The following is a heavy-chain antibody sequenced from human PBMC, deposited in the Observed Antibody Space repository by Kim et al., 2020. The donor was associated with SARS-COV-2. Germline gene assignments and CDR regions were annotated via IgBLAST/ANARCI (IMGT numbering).Heavy chain of an antibody. J-gene: IGHJ4*02. V-gene: IGHV3-23*01. D-gene: IGHD3-10*01. Sequence: GGSLRLSCAASGFRSTYAMSWVRQAPGKGLDWVSGISASGSSTHYADSVKGRFTVSRDNSKNMLYLEMNSLIVEDTGIYYCAKEEDTYGPGEFDHWGQGTLVTVSS. CDR2: ISASGSST. CDR3: AKEEDTYGPGEFDH. CDR1: GFRSTYA.